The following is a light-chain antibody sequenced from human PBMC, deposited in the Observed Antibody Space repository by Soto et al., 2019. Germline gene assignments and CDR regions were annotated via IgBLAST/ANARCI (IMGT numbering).Light chain of an antibody. CDR2: GAS. CDR3: QQLNSYPIT. CDR1: QGISSY. J-gene: IGKJ5*01. Sequence: IQLTQSPSSLSASVGDRVTITCRASQGISSYLAWYQQKPGKAPKLLIYGASTLQSGVPSRFSGGGSGTDFTLTSSSLQPEDVATYYCQQLNSYPITFGQGKRLDIK. V-gene: IGKV1-9*01.